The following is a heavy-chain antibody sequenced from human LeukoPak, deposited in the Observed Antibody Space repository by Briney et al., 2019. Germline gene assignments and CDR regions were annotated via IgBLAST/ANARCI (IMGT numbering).Heavy chain of an antibody. CDR2: ISYTGTT. CDR1: GGSVSSGSYY. J-gene: IGHJ3*02. D-gene: IGHD3-10*01. V-gene: IGHV4-61*01. Sequence: PSETLSLTCTVSGGSVSSGSYYWSWIRQSPGKRLEWIGYISYTGTTNYNPSLRSRVTISVDMSKNQIFLKLNSVTAADTAVYHCASPSGGRYRGDALDIWGQGTMVTVSS. CDR3: ASPSGGRYRGDALDI.